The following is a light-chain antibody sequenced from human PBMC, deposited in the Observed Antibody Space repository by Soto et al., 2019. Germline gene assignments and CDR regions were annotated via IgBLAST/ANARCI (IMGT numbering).Light chain of an antibody. V-gene: IGKV3-20*01. CDR1: QDIRSNY. J-gene: IGKJ1*01. CDR3: QQYDSSPWT. Sequence: ETVLTQSPGTLSLSPGERATLSCRASQDIRSNYLAWYRQTPGQAPRLLIYGASKRASGIADRFSGSGSGTDCTLIISRLEPEDFALYYWQQYDSSPWTFGQGTKVEIK. CDR2: GAS.